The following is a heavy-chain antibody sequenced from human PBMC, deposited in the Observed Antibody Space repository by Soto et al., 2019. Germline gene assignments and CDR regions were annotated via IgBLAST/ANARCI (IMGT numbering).Heavy chain of an antibody. CDR1: GFIVSSIY. D-gene: IGHD3-22*01. CDR2: ISSDGRT. Sequence: GSLRLSCAASGFIVSSIYMTWVRQAPGKGLEWVSVISSDGRTYYADSVKGRFTLSRDNSRNTVYLQMSSLRAEDTAVYYCARDQLYYNDISGRPLNAFDVWGQGTMVTVSS. CDR3: ARDQLYYNDISGRPLNAFDV. J-gene: IGHJ3*01. V-gene: IGHV3-53*01.